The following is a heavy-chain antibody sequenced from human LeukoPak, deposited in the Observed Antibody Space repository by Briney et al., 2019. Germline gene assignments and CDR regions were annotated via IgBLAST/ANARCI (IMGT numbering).Heavy chain of an antibody. CDR1: GFTFSSYG. V-gene: IGHV3-23*01. Sequence: PGGSLRLSCAASGFTFSSYGMSWVRQAPGKGLEWVSAISGSGGSTYYADSVKGRFTISRDNSKNTLYLQMNSLRAEDTAVYYCAKDRGTMIVVVITSAFDIWGQGTMVTVSS. CDR3: AKDRGTMIVVVITSAFDI. D-gene: IGHD3-22*01. CDR2: ISGSGGST. J-gene: IGHJ3*02.